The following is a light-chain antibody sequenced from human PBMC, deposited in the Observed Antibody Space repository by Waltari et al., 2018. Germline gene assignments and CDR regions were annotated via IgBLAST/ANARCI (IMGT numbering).Light chain of an antibody. CDR1: QSVSSS. CDR2: GVS. V-gene: IGKV3D-15*01. J-gene: IGKJ2*03. Sequence: EILMTQSQATLSLSPGETATLSCRASQSVSSSLAWYQQKPGQAPRLIIYGVSTRATGIPDRFSGSGSGTDFALTISSLEPEDVGLYYCLQRSSWPHSFGQGTKVEIK. CDR3: LQRSSWPHS.